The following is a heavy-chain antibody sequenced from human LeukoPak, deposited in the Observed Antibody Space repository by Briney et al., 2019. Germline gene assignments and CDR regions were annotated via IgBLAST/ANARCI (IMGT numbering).Heavy chain of an antibody. CDR2: INPNSGGI. D-gene: IGHD5-24*01. CDR3: ARDGTGVYNLVQY. V-gene: IGHV1-2*02. J-gene: IGHJ4*02. CDR1: GYXFTGYY. Sequence: GASVKVSCKASGYXFTGYYIHWVRQAPGQGLEWMGWINPNSGGINYAQKFQGRVTMTRDTSISAVYMELSRLRSDDTAVYYCARDGTGVYNLVQYWGQGTLVTVSS.